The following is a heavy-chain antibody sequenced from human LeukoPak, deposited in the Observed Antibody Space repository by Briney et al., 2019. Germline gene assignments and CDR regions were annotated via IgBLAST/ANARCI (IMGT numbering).Heavy chain of an antibody. V-gene: IGHV1-24*01. CDR3: ATADIVATTGWVDY. D-gene: IGHD5-12*01. CDR2: FDPEDGET. Sequence: ASVKVSCKVSGYTLTELSMHWVRQAPGKGLEWMGGFDPEDGETIYAQKFQGRVAMTEDTSTDTAYMELSSLRSEDTAVYYCATADIVATTGWVDYWGQGTLVTVSS. CDR1: GYTLTELS. J-gene: IGHJ4*02.